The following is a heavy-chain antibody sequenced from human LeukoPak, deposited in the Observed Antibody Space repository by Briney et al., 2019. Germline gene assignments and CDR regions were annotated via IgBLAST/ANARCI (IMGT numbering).Heavy chain of an antibody. CDR3: ARDGASSGYATLDY. V-gene: IGHV3-30*04. CDR1: GFTFSSYA. Sequence: GGSLRLSCAASGFTFSSYAMHWVRQATGKGLEWVAVISYDGSNKYYADSVKGRFTISRDNSKNTLYLQMNSLRAEDAAVYYCARDGASSGYATLDYWGQGTLVTVSS. CDR2: ISYDGSNK. D-gene: IGHD5-12*01. J-gene: IGHJ4*02.